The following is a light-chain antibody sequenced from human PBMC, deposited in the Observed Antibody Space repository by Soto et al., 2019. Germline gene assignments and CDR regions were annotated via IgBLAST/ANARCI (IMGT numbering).Light chain of an antibody. CDR3: QHYDHLPPLS. V-gene: IGKV1-33*01. J-gene: IGKJ4*01. CDR2: DAS. Sequence: DIQMTPSPSSLSASVGDRVTITCQASQDIKNYLNWYQQKPGKAPNLLIYDASNLKTGVPSRFSGSGSGKHFTFTISSLQPEDIATYYCQHYDHLPPLSFGGGTKVEIK. CDR1: QDIKNY.